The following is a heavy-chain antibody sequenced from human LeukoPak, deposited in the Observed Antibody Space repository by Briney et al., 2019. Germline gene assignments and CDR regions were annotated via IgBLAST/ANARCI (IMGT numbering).Heavy chain of an antibody. CDR1: GFTFSSYS. D-gene: IGHD6-19*01. CDR2: ISSSNSYI. J-gene: IGHJ4*02. V-gene: IGHV3-21*01. CDR3: ARDQGLLVVAGRFGY. Sequence: PGGSLRLSCAASGFTFSSYSMNWVRQAPGKGLEWVSSISSSNSYIYNADSVKGRFTISRDNAKNSLCLQMNSLRAEDTAVYYCARDQGLLVVAGRFGYWGQGTLVTVSS.